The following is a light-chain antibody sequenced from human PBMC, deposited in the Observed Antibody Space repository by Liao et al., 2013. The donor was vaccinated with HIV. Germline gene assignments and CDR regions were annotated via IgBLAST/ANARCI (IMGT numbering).Light chain of an antibody. Sequence: SYEVTQPPSVSVSPGQTASIFCSGDNLGDKHASWYQQKPGQSPVLVIYQDSRRPSGIPERFSGSNSGNTATLTISGTQAMDEADYYCQAWDSSTVVFGGGTKLTVL. CDR2: QDS. CDR3: QAWDSSTVV. V-gene: IGLV3-1*01. J-gene: IGLJ3*02. CDR1: NLGDKH.